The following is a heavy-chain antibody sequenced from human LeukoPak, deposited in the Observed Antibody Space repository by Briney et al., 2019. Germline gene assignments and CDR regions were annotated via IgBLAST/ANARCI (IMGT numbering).Heavy chain of an antibody. CDR2: INHSGST. CDR1: GGSFSGHY. V-gene: IGHV4-34*01. CDR3: ARGPLWFGELLYS. J-gene: IGHJ5*02. D-gene: IGHD3-10*01. Sequence: SETLSLTCAVYGGSFSGHYWSWIRQPPGKGLEWIGEINHSGSTNYNPSLKSRVTISVDTSKNQFSLKLSSVTAADTAVYYCARGPLWFGELLYSWGQGTLVTVSS.